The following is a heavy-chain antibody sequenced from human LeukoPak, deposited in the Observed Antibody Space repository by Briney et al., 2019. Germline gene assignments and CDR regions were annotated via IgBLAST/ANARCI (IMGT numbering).Heavy chain of an antibody. J-gene: IGHJ4*02. V-gene: IGHV3-30*03. D-gene: IGHD6-13*01. CDR2: ITYDGSNK. CDR1: GFSFKDYN. CDR3: ARGQYSSSWYGVGIDY. Sequence: PGRSLRLSCAASGFSFKDYNMHWVRQAPGKGLEWVAVITYDGSNKYYTDSVKGRFTISRDNAKNTLYLQMNSLRAEDTAVYYCARGQYSSSWYGVGIDYWGQGTLVTVSS.